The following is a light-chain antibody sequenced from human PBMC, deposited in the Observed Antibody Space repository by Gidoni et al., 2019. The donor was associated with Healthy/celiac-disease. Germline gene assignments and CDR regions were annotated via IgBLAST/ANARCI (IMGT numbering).Light chain of an antibody. CDR2: AAS. V-gene: IGKV1-9*01. J-gene: IGKJ5*01. Sequence: IQLTQSPSSLSASVGDRVTITCRASQGISSYLAWYQQKPGKAPTRLIYAASTLQRGVPSRFSGSGSGTDFTLTISSLQLEDFATYYCQQRNSYPLPFGQGTRLEIK. CDR1: QGISSY. CDR3: QQRNSYPLP.